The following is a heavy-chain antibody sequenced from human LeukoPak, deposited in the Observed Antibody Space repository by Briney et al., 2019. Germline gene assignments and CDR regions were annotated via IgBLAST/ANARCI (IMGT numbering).Heavy chain of an antibody. Sequence: PSETLSLTCVVSGGSISSSTYYWGWIRQPPGKGLEWIGSIHYSGSTYYNPSLESRVTISVDTSKNQFSLKLSSVTAADTAVHYCARLASGRFFDYWGQGTLVTVSS. J-gene: IGHJ4*02. V-gene: IGHV4-39*01. CDR3: ARLASGRFFDY. CDR2: IHYSGST. D-gene: IGHD1-26*01. CDR1: GGSISSSTYY.